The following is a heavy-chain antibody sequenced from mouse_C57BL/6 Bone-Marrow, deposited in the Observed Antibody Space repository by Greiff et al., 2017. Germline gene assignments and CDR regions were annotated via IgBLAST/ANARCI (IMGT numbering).Heavy chain of an antibody. D-gene: IGHD2-14*01. J-gene: IGHJ2*01. Sequence: VQLQQSGTVLARPGASVKMSCKTSGYTFTSYWMHWVKQRPGQGLEWIGAIYPGNSDTSYNQKFKVKAKLTAVTAASTAYMELGSLTNEDSAVFYGTRWGTPYFDYWGQGTTLTVSS. CDR2: IYPGNSDT. CDR3: TRWGTPYFDY. CDR1: GYTFTSYW. V-gene: IGHV1-5*01.